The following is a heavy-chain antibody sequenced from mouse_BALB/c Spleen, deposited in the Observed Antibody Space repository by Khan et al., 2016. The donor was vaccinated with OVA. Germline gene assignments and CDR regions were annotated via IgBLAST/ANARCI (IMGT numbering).Heavy chain of an antibody. CDR1: GYTFTSYY. CDR2: IYPNDDYT. J-gene: IGHJ3*01. Sequence: QVRLQQSGPELVKPGASVKLSCKASGYTFTSYYMYWVMQRPGQGLEWIGGIYPNDDYTVFNEKFKSKATLTVDKSSSTAYMQLSSLTSEDSAVYYGTRTGYGNPFAYWGQGTLVTVAA. D-gene: IGHD2-10*02. V-gene: IGHV1S81*02. CDR3: TRTGYGNPFAY.